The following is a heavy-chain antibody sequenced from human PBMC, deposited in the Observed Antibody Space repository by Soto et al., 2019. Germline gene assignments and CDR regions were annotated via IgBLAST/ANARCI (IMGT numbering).Heavy chain of an antibody. V-gene: IGHV3-23*01. J-gene: IGHJ4*02. D-gene: IGHD3-16*01. Sequence: EVQLLESGGGLVQPGGSLRLSCAASGFTFSSYAMSWVRQALGKGLEWVSAISGSGGSTYYADSVKGRFTISRDNSKNPLYLQMNSLRAEDTAVYYCAKGGGDYVWGSYPDYWGQGTLVTVSS. CDR2: ISGSGGST. CDR3: AKGGGDYVWGSYPDY. CDR1: GFTFSSYA.